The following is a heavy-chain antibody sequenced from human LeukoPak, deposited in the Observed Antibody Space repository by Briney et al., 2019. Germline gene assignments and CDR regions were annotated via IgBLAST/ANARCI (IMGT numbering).Heavy chain of an antibody. V-gene: IGHV3-7*01. CDR2: MKQDGREK. J-gene: IGHJ6*04. CDR1: GFTFTNYW. CDR3: AELGITMIGGV. D-gene: IGHD3-10*02. Sequence: GGSLRLSCVASGFTFTNYWMTWVRQAPGKGLEWVANMKQDGREKYYVDSVKGRFTISRDNSKNTLYLQMNSLRAEDTAVYYCAELGITMIGGVWGKGTTVTISS.